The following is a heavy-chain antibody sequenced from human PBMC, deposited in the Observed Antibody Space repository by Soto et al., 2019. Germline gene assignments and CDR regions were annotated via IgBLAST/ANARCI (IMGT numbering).Heavy chain of an antibody. Sequence: VQXLESGGGLAXPGGSLRLSCAVSGFTXSSFTMTWXXXAXXXXLEWVSSISGSGGSTYYADSVKGRFTISRDNSKXTLFLQLXSLRAEXXAXXYXXXXXXXXADYYYYYGMDVWGQGTTVTVFS. J-gene: IGHJ6*02. CDR3: XXXXXXXADYYYYYGMDV. V-gene: IGHV3-23*01. CDR2: ISGSGGST. CDR1: GFTXSSFT.